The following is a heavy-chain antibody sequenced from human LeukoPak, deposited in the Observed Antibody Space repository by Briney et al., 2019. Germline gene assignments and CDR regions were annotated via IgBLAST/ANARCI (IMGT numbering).Heavy chain of an antibody. CDR3: ARDPLHNYGSGSYYEY. CDR2: IKQDGSEK. D-gene: IGHD3-10*01. CDR1: GFTFSNYA. Sequence: GGSLRLSCAASGFTFSNYAMRWVRQAPGKGLEWVANIKQDGSEKNYVDSVKGRFTISRDDAKNSLNLQMNSLRAEDTAVYYCARDPLHNYGSGSYYEYWGQGTLVTVSS. J-gene: IGHJ4*02. V-gene: IGHV3-7*01.